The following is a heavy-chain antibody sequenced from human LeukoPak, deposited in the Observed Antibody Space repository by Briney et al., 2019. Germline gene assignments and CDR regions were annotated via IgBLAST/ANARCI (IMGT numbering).Heavy chain of an antibody. J-gene: IGHJ4*02. V-gene: IGHV3-30*02. D-gene: IGHD3-22*01. CDR3: AKDRGYYDSSGYDGFEY. CDR1: GFTFSSYG. Sequence: GGSLRLSCAASGFTFSSYGVHWVRQAPGKGLEWVAFIRYDGSNKYYADSVKGRFTISRDNSKNTLYLQMNSLRAEDTAVYYCAKDRGYYDSSGYDGFEYWGQGTLVTVSS. CDR2: IRYDGSNK.